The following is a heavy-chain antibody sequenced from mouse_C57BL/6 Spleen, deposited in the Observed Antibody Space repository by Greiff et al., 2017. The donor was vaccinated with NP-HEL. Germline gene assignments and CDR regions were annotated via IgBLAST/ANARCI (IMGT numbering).Heavy chain of an antibody. CDR1: GFTFSSYA. Sequence: EVKLVESGGGLVKPGGSLKLSCAASGFTFSSYAMSWVRQTPEKRLEWVATISDGGSYTYYPDKVKGRFTISRDNAKNNLYLQMGHLKSEDTAMYYCARGRPFAYWGQGTLVTVSA. CDR3: ARGRPFAY. D-gene: IGHD1-1*01. V-gene: IGHV5-4*03. CDR2: ISDGGSYT. J-gene: IGHJ3*01.